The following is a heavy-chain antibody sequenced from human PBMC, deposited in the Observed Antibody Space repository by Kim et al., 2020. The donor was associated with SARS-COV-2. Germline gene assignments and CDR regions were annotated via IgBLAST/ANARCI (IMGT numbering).Heavy chain of an antibody. D-gene: IGHD6-19*01. V-gene: IGHV3-23*01. J-gene: IGHJ4*02. CDR2: TTGSGNSI. CDR1: GVTFSSYA. CDR3: AIRVAVAGTIDY. Sequence: GGSLRLSCVASGVTFSSYAMSWVRQAPGKGLEWVSATTGSGNSIFYADSVKGRFTVSRDKSKNTLDLQMNSLRAEDTAVYYCAIRVAVAGTIDYWGQGTL.